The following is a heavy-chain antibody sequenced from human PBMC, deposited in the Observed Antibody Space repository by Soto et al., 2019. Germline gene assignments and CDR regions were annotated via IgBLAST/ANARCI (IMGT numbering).Heavy chain of an antibody. CDR3: ARAYMVLSRSYFDS. D-gene: IGHD2-8*01. V-gene: IGHV4-59*01. CDR2: ISYSGNT. CDR1: GGSISNFY. J-gene: IGHJ4*02. Sequence: SETLSLTCTVSGGSISNFYWSWIRQPPGKGLEWIGYISYSGNTNYNPSLKSRVSISVDTSKNQLSLNLTSVTAADTAVYYCARAYMVLSRSYFDSWGQGTPVTVSS.